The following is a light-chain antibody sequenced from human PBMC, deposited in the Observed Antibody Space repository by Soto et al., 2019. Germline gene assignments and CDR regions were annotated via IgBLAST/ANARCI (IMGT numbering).Light chain of an antibody. CDR1: QSVSSN. CDR3: QQYNNWSET. J-gene: IGKJ2*01. V-gene: IGKV3-15*01. Sequence: EIVMTQSPATLSVSPGERATLSCRASQSVSSNLAWYQQKPGQAPRLLIYGASTRATGIPARFSGSGSGTEFTLTISSLQSEDFAVYCCQQYNNWSETFGQGTKLEIK. CDR2: GAS.